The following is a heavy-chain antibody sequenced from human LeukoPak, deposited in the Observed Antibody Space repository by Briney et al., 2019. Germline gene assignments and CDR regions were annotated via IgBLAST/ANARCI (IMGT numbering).Heavy chain of an antibody. CDR1: GFTVSGNY. D-gene: IGHD6-13*01. V-gene: IGHV3-53*01. CDR3: AGAHSSSWSVF. Sequence: GGSLRLSCAASGFTVSGNYMSWVRQTPGKGLEWVSVIYSGGNSYYADSVKGRFTISRDNSKSTLYLQMNSLRVEDTAVYYCAGAHSSSWSVFWGQGTLVTVSS. CDR2: IYSGGNS. J-gene: IGHJ5*01.